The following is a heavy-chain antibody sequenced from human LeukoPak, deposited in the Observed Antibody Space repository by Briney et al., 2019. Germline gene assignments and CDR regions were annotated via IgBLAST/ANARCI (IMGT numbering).Heavy chain of an antibody. CDR3: ARDLTAGRLVAGVVY. J-gene: IGHJ4*02. Sequence: ASVKVSCKASGYTFINYGISWVRQAPGQGLEWMGWVSAYNGNTNYAQKFQGRVTMTTDTSTYTVYMELRSLRSDDTAVYYCARDLTAGRLVAGVVYWGQGTLVTVSS. D-gene: IGHD7-27*01. V-gene: IGHV1-18*01. CDR2: VSAYNGNT. CDR1: GYTFINYG.